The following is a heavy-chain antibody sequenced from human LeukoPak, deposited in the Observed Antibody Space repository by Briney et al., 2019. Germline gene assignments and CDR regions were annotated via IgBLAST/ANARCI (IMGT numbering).Heavy chain of an antibody. J-gene: IGHJ6*02. Sequence: PGGSLRLSCPASGFTVSSNYMSWVRQAPGKGLEWVSVIYSGGSTYYADSVKGRFTISSDNSKTTLYLKTKRLRAEATAVYYCASPPYYYYGMDVWGQGTTVTVSS. CDR3: ASPPYYYYGMDV. V-gene: IGHV3-66*01. CDR2: IYSGGST. CDR1: GFTVSSNY.